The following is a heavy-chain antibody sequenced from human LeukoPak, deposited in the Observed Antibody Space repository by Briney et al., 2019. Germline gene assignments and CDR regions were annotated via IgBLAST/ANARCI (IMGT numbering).Heavy chain of an antibody. CDR1: GFTFRSYE. CDR2: ISSTGNTI. D-gene: IGHD6-19*01. J-gene: IGHJ4*02. V-gene: IGHV3-48*03. Sequence: GGSLRLSCAASGFTFRSYEMSWVRQAQGKGLEWVSSISSTGNTIYYADSVKGRFTISRDNAKNSPYLQMSSLKTEDTAVYYCARDRIAVAGTLWGQGTLVTVSS. CDR3: ARDRIAVAGTL.